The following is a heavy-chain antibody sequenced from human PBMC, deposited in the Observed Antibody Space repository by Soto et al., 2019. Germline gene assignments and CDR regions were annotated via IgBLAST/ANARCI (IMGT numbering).Heavy chain of an antibody. J-gene: IGHJ4*02. V-gene: IGHV4-59*08. CDR1: GGSISSYY. D-gene: IGHD4-4*01. CDR2: IYYSGST. Sequence: SETLSLTCPVSGGSISSYYLSWIRQPPGKGLEWIGYIYYSGSTNYNPSLKSRVTISVDTSKNQFSLKLSSVTAADTAVYYCARLWTTVKGVDYWGQGTLVTVSS. CDR3: ARLWTTVKGVDY.